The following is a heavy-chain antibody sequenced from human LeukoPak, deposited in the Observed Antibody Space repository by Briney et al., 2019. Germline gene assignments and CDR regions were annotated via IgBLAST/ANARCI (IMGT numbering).Heavy chain of an antibody. D-gene: IGHD3-22*01. Sequence: PGGSLRLSCAASGFTFSDYYMSWIRQAPGKGLEWVSYISSSGSTIYYADSVKGRFTISRDNAKNSLYLQMNSLRAEDTAVYYCARYYDSSGYYFVYYYYMDLWGKGTTVTVSS. CDR1: GFTFSDYY. V-gene: IGHV3-11*04. CDR2: ISSSGSTI. CDR3: ARYYDSSGYYFVYYYYMDL. J-gene: IGHJ6*03.